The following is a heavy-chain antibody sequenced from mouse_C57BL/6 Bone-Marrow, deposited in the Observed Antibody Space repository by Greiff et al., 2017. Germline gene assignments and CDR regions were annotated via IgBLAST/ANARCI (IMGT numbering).Heavy chain of an antibody. Sequence: QVQLKESGAELMKPGASVKLSCKATGYTFTGYWIEWVKQRPGHGLEWIGEILPGSGSTNYNEKCKGKATFTADTSSNTAYMQLSSLTTEDSAIYYCARGSSAPWCAYWGQGTLVTVSA. V-gene: IGHV1-9*01. CDR3: ARGSSAPWCAY. CDR2: ILPGSGST. CDR1: GYTFTGYW. D-gene: IGHD1-1*01. J-gene: IGHJ3*01.